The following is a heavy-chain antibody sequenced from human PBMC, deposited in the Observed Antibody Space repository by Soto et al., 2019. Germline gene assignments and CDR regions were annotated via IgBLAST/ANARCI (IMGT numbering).Heavy chain of an antibody. V-gene: IGHV3-74*01. CDR3: ASAVANTRNGLDI. Sequence: PGGSLRLSCAASGFTFSNHWIHWVRQAPGKGLVWVSRISSGGSVASYADSVKGRFTISRDNARNTLYLQMNSLRAEDTAVYFCASAVANTRNGLDIWGQGTMVTVSS. J-gene: IGHJ3*02. CDR2: ISSGGSVA. CDR1: GFTFSNHW. D-gene: IGHD5-12*01.